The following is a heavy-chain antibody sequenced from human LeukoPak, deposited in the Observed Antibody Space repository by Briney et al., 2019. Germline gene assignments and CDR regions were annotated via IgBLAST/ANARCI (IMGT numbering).Heavy chain of an antibody. CDR2: ISSSSSYI. J-gene: IGHJ4*02. Sequence: GGSLRLSCAASGFTFSSYSMNWVRQAPGKGLEWVSSISSSSSYIYYADSAKGRFTISRDNAKNSLYLQMNSLRAEDTAVYYCAREGTITIVEFDYWGQGTLVTVSS. V-gene: IGHV3-21*01. D-gene: IGHD3-10*01. CDR3: AREGTITIVEFDY. CDR1: GFTFSSYS.